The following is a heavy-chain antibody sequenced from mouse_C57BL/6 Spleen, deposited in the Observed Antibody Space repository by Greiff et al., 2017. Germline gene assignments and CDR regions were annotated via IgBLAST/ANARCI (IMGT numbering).Heavy chain of an antibody. V-gene: IGHV1-52*01. CDR1: GYTFTSYW. J-gene: IGHJ1*03. CDR2: IDPSDSET. Sequence: QVQLQQPGAELVRPGSSVKLSCKASGYTFTSYWMHWVKQRPIQGLEWIGNIDPSDSETHYNQKFKDKATLTVDKSSSTAYMQLSSLTSEDSAVYYCARDYYGSSSLYWYFDVWGTGTTVTVSS. CDR3: ARDYYGSSSLYWYFDV. D-gene: IGHD1-1*01.